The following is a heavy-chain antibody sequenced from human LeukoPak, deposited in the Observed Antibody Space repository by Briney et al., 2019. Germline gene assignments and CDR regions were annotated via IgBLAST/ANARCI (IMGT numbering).Heavy chain of an antibody. V-gene: IGHV3-38-3*01. CDR2: ISGGST. J-gene: IGHJ4*02. Sequence: PGGSLRLSCAASGFTVSSNEMSWVRQAPGKGLEWVSSISGGSTYYADSRKGRFTISRDNSKNTLHLQMNSLRAEDTAVYYCARAGITPSPFDYWGQGTLVTVSS. CDR1: GFTVSSNE. D-gene: IGHD3-10*01. CDR3: ARAGITPSPFDY.